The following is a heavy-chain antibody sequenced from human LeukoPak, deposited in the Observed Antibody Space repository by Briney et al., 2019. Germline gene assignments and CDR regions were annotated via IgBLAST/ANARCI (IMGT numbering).Heavy chain of an antibody. J-gene: IGHJ5*01. CDR3: ARDASNWSAFDS. CDR1: GYTFTGYY. V-gene: IGHV1-2*02. D-gene: IGHD1-20*01. Sequence: GASVKVSCKAPGYTFTGYYMHWVRQAPGQGLEWMGWINPNSGGTNYAQKFQGRVTMTSDTSITTAYMELSSLTSDDTATYYCARDASNWSAFDSWGQGTLVIVSS. CDR2: INPNSGGT.